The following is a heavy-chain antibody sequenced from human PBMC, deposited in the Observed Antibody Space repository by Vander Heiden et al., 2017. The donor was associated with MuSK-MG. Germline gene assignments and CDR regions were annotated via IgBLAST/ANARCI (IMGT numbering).Heavy chain of an antibody. V-gene: IGHV4-39*01. CDR3: ARRGSAYYGSGSYLGAFDI. Sequence: QQQLQESGPGLVKPSATVSLPCTVSGGSISTSSYYWSWIRQSPGKGLEWIGNIFYSGTTYYNPSVESRVTISVDTAKNQFSLKLISVTAADTAVYYCARRGSAYYGSGSYLGAFDIWGQGTMLTVSS. J-gene: IGHJ3*02. CDR2: IFYSGTT. D-gene: IGHD3-10*01. CDR1: GGSISTSSYY.